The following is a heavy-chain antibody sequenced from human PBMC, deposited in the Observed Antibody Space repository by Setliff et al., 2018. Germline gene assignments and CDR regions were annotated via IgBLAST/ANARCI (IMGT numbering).Heavy chain of an antibody. CDR1: GGSFSNYA. D-gene: IGHD3-22*01. CDR3: ARDALYDSNDRNSYYGNWLDP. V-gene: IGHV1-69*13. J-gene: IGHJ5*02. CDR2: IIPIYGSK. Sequence: SVKVSCKASGGSFSNYAIIWVRQAPRQGAEWLGGIIPIYGSKNNAEKFQGRVTFSADESMSTVYMELSNLTSADTALYYCARDALYDSNDRNSYYGNWLDPWGQGTLVTVSS.